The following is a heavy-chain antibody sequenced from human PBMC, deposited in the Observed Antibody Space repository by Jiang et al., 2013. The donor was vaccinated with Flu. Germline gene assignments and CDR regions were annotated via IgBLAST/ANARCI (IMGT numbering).Heavy chain of an antibody. V-gene: IGHV4-34*01. J-gene: IGHJ4*02. D-gene: IGHD6-19*01. CDR3: ARGSQRQWLVRGGGHPDY. CDR2: INHSGST. Sequence: LLKPSETLSLTCAVYGGSFSGYYWSWIRQPPGKGLEWIGEINHSGSTNYNPSLKSRVTISVDTSKNQFSLKLSSVTAADTAVYYCARGSQRQWLVRGGGHPDYWGQGTLVTVSS. CDR1: GGSFSGYY.